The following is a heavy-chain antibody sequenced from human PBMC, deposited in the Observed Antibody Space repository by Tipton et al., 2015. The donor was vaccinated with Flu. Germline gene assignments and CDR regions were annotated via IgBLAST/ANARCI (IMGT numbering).Heavy chain of an antibody. CDR1: GDSISSDYY. Sequence: TLSLTCTISGDSISSDYYWAWIRQPPGKGLEWIGNIFRTGTTYRNSSFKSRVTISVDRFKNQFSLNVFSVTAADTAVYFCARRDYSNYVSDPKSCFDPWGQGILVTVSS. CDR3: ARRDYSNYVSDPKSCFDP. D-gene: IGHD4-11*01. J-gene: IGHJ5*02. V-gene: IGHV4-38-2*02. CDR2: IFRTGTT.